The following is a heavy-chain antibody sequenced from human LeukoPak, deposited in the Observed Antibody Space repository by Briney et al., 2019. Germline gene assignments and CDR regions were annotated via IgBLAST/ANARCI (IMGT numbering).Heavy chain of an antibody. CDR1: GFTFSSYC. Sequence: PGGSLRLSCAASGFTFSSYCMHWVRQAPGKGLVWVSRINSDGSSTSYADSVKGRFTISRDNAKNTLYLQMNSLRAEDTAVYYCARDPAVVAGTPIDYWGQGTLVTVSS. CDR2: INSDGSST. J-gene: IGHJ4*02. CDR3: ARDPAVVAGTPIDY. D-gene: IGHD6-19*01. V-gene: IGHV3-74*01.